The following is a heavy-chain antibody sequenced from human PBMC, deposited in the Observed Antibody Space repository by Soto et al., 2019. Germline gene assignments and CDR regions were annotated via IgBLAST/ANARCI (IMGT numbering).Heavy chain of an antibody. V-gene: IGHV4-31*03. CDR1: NGSIRSGGYF. D-gene: IGHD6-13*01. J-gene: IGHJ4*02. Sequence: VQLQESGPGLVKPSQTLSLTCTVSNGSIRSGGYFWSWVRQHPGKGLEWIGHIYYGGRTSYNPSLGSRVAMSVDTSKNEFTLKVNSVTAADTAIYYCARFAKEENPKLESWYAFDFWGRGTLVTVSS. CDR3: ARFAKEENPKLESWYAFDF. CDR2: IYYGGRT.